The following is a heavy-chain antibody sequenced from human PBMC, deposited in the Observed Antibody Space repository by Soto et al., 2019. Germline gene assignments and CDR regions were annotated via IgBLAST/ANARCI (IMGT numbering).Heavy chain of an antibody. J-gene: IGHJ4*02. D-gene: IGHD3-16*01. V-gene: IGHV3-30-3*01. CDR1: GFTFSSYA. CDR2: ISYDGSNK. Sequence: QVQLVESGGGVVQPGRSLRLSCAASGFTFSSYAMHCVRQAPGKGLEWVAIISYDGSNKYYADSVKGRFTISRDSSKNTLYLQMNSLRTEDTAVYYCARDLGGAIDYWGQGTLVTVSS. CDR3: ARDLGGAIDY.